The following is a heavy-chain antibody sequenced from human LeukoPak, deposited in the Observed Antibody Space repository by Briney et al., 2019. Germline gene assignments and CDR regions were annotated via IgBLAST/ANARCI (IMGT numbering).Heavy chain of an antibody. V-gene: IGHV1-18*01. D-gene: IGHD6-25*01. CDR3: ARDGTPNYSSGWVYMDV. Sequence: ASVKVSCKASGYTFTSYGISWVRQAPGQGLEWMGWISAYNGNTNYAQKLQGRVTMTTDTSTSTAYMELRSLRSEDTAVYYCARDGTPNYSSGWVYMDVWGEGTTVTISS. J-gene: IGHJ6*03. CDR2: ISAYNGNT. CDR1: GYTFTSYG.